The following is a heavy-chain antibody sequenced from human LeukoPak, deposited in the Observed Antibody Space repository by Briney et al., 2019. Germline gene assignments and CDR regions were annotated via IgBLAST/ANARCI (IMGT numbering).Heavy chain of an antibody. CDR3: AKENTRDGYRHFHK. CDR2: IRYDENTK. V-gene: IGHV3-30*02. Sequence: PGGSPRLSCAAAGFRFSDYGMQWVRQAPGKGLEWVACIRYDENTKYYVDSVKGRFTVSRDNSKNTLYLQMDRLRADDTAVYYCAKENTRDGYRHFHKWGQGTLVIVSS. J-gene: IGHJ4*02. CDR1: GFRFSDYG. D-gene: IGHD5-24*01.